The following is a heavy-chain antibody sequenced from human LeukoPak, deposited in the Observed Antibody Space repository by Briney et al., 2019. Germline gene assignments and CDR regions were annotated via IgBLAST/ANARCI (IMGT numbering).Heavy chain of an antibody. Sequence: ASVKVSCKASGYTFTSYDINWVRQATGQGLGWMGWMNPNSGNTGYAQKFQGRVTMTRNTSISTAYMELSSLRSEDTAVYYCARGKSARRSYYHGMDVWGQGTTVTVSS. CDR3: ARGKSARRSYYHGMDV. CDR2: MNPNSGNT. D-gene: IGHD6-6*01. V-gene: IGHV1-8*01. J-gene: IGHJ6*02. CDR1: GYTFTSYD.